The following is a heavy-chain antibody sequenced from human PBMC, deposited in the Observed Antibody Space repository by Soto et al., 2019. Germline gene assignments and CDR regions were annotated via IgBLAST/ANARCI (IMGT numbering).Heavy chain of an antibody. J-gene: IGHJ4*02. D-gene: IGHD2-8*01. Sequence: QGYLVQSGAEVKRPGASVRVACKTSGFTFNTHGFSWVRQAPGHGLEWMGWNSALNGKTFYAHNFQDRVIMTTDTSSSTAYMERRVLKSDDTAVYYCAAATSIALGFRYLGQGTLVPVSS. CDR2: NSALNGKT. V-gene: IGHV1-18*01. CDR3: AAATSIALGFRY. CDR1: GFTFNTHG.